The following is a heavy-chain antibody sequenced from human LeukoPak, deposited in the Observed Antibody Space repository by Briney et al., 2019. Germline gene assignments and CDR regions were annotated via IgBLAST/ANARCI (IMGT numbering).Heavy chain of an antibody. CDR2: VGRSGVDT. CDR1: GFTFSCYA. D-gene: IGHD1-1*01. J-gene: IGHJ4*02. Sequence: GGSLTLSCVASGFTFSCYAVSWFRQAPGKGLEWVSTVGRSGVDTYYADSVRGRFTISKDSSKNTLQMNSLSAEDTAIYYCVKHSGGVYGNSDSWGQGILVTVSS. V-gene: IGHV3-23*01. CDR3: VKHSGGVYGNSDS.